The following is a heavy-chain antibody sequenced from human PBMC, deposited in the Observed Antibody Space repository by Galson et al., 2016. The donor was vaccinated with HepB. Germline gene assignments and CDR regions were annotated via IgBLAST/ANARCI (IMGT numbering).Heavy chain of an antibody. Sequence: SLRLSCAASGFRFTIYAMSWVRQAPGKGLEWVSAISGSGGATYYADSVRGRFTISRDNPRTTLYLQMDSLRADDTAIYYCARDTYGSFDPWGQGALVTVSS. CDR2: ISGSGGAT. J-gene: IGHJ5*02. D-gene: IGHD3-10*01. CDR3: ARDTYGSFDP. V-gene: IGHV3-23*01. CDR1: GFRFTIYA.